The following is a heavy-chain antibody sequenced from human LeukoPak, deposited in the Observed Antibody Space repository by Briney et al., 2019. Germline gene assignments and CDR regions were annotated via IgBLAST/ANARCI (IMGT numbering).Heavy chain of an antibody. V-gene: IGHV4-34*01. CDR2: INHSGST. CDR1: GGSFSGYY. J-gene: IGHJ3*02. D-gene: IGHD2-15*01. Sequence: SETLSLTCAVYGGSFSGYYWSWIRQPPGKGLEWIGEINHSGSTNYNPSLKSRVTISVDTSKNQFSLKLSSVTAADTAVYYCARDRYRSGGSCYSMTFDIWGQGTMVTVSS. CDR3: ARDRYRSGGSCYSMTFDI.